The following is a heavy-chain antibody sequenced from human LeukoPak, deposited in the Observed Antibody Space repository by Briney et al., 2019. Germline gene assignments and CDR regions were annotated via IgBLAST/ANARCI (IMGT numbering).Heavy chain of an antibody. V-gene: IGHV3-11*04. D-gene: IGHD3-9*01. CDR1: GFTFSDYY. J-gene: IGHJ3*02. Sequence: SPGGSLRLSCAASGFTFSDYYMSWIRQAPGKGLEWVSYISSSGSTIYYADSVKGRFTISRDNAKNSLYLQMDSLRAEDTAVYYCARLRYFDWLLYDAFDIWGQGTMVTASS. CDR3: ARLRYFDWLLYDAFDI. CDR2: ISSSGSTI.